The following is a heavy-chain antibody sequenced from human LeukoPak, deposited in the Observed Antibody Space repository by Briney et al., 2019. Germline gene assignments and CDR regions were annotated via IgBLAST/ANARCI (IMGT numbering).Heavy chain of an antibody. CDR3: ARGRPPRFGELMGYFDY. CDR1: GGSFSGYY. V-gene: IGHV4-34*01. CDR2: INHSGST. Sequence: SETLSLTCAVYGGSFSGYYWSWIRQPPGKGLEWIGEINHSGSTNYNPSLKSRVTISVDTSKNQFSLKLSSVTAADTAVYYCARGRPPRFGELMGYFDYWGQGTLVTVSS. D-gene: IGHD3-10*01. J-gene: IGHJ4*02.